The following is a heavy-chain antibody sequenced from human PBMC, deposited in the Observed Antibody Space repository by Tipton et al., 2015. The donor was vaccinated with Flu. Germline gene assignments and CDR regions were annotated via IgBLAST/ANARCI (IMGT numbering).Heavy chain of an antibody. D-gene: IGHD4-11*01. Sequence: SLRLSCAASGFIFSKYYMNWIRQAPGKGLEWVSQSSPSGNTIYYADSVKGRFTMSRDNAKDSLFLQMNNLTTEDTAVYYCARHDYRRGIYYFDSWGQGTLVTVSS. CDR2: SSPSGNTI. CDR3: ARHDYRRGIYYFDS. V-gene: IGHV3-11*01. J-gene: IGHJ4*02. CDR1: GFIFSKYY.